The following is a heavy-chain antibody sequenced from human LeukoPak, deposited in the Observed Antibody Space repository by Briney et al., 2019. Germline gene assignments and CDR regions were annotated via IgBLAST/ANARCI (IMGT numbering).Heavy chain of an antibody. D-gene: IGHD3-3*01. CDR2: INPNSGGT. CDR3: ARDLATTIFGVVILPGMYYYYMDV. CDR1: GYTFTGYY. J-gene: IGHJ6*03. Sequence: ASVKVSCKASGYTFTGYYMHWVRQAPGQGLEWMGWINPNSGGTNYAQKFQGRVTMTRDTSISTAYMELSRLRSDDTAVYYCARDLATTIFGVVILPGMYYYYMDVWGKGTTVTVSS. V-gene: IGHV1-2*02.